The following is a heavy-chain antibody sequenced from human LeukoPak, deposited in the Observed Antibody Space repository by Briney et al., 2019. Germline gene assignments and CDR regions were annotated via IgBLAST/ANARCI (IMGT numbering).Heavy chain of an antibody. Sequence: GGSLRLSCAASGFTFSSYGMHWVRQAPGKGLEWVAVIWYDGSSKYYADSVKGRFTISRDNSKNTLYLQMNSLRAEDTAVYYCARGVGNYYYVMDVWGQGTTVTVSS. V-gene: IGHV3-33*08. CDR3: ARGVGNYYYVMDV. D-gene: IGHD3-10*01. J-gene: IGHJ6*02. CDR2: IWYDGSSK. CDR1: GFTFSSYG.